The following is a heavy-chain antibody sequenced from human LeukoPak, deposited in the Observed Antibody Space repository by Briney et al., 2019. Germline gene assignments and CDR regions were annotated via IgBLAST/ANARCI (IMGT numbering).Heavy chain of an antibody. J-gene: IGHJ2*01. CDR2: IRSKANSYAT. CDR1: GFTFSGSA. D-gene: IGHD6-13*01. V-gene: IGHV3-73*01. CDR3: TRPAGPGYSSSGYISS. Sequence: PGGSLRLSCAASGFTFSGSAMHWVRQASGKGLEWVGRIRSKANSYATAYAASVKGRFTISRDDSKNTAYLQMNSLKTEDTAVYYCTRPAGPGYSSSGYISSGGRETRVPVPS.